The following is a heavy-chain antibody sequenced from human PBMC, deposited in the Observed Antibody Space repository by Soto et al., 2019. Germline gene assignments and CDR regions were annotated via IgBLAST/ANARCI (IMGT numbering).Heavy chain of an antibody. CDR3: ARVKRSSSGYYYYYGMDV. CDR1: GFTFSSYG. V-gene: IGHV3-33*01. CDR2: IWYDGSNK. D-gene: IGHD6-6*01. Sequence: SGGFLRLSCAASGFTFSSYGMHWVRQAPGKGLEWVAVIWYDGSNKYYADSVKGRFTISRDNSKNTLYLQMNSLRAEDTAVYYCARVKRSSSGYYYYYGMDVWGQGTTVTVSS. J-gene: IGHJ6*02.